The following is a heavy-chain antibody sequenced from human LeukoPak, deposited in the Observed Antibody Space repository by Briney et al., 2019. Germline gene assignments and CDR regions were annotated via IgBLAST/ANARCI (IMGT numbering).Heavy chain of an antibody. D-gene: IGHD5-24*01. Sequence: GGSLRLSCAASGFTFSSYAMSWVRQAPGKGLEWVSAISGSGGSTYYADSVEGRFTIPRDNSKNTLYLQMNSLRAEDTAVYYCARAPRGRDGYNPYYFDYWGQGTLVTVSS. CDR3: ARAPRGRDGYNPYYFDY. J-gene: IGHJ4*02. V-gene: IGHV3-23*01. CDR1: GFTFSSYA. CDR2: ISGSGGST.